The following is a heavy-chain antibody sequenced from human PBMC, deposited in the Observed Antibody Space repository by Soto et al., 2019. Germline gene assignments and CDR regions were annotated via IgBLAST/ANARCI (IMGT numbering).Heavy chain of an antibody. CDR3: AKLLGNNDYYYGMDV. D-gene: IGHD1-1*01. J-gene: IGHJ6*02. V-gene: IGHV3-23*01. CDR1: GFTFSSYA. CDR2: ISGSGGST. Sequence: EVQLLESGGGLVQPGGSLRLSCAASGFTFSSYAMSWVRQAPGKGLEWVSAISGSGGSTYYADSVKGRFTISRDNSKNPLYLQMNSLRAEDTAVYYCAKLLGNNDYYYGMDVWGQGTTVTVSS.